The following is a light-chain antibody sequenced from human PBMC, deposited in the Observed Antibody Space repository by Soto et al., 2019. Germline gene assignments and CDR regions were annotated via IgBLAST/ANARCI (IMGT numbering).Light chain of an antibody. Sequence: DIHMTHSPSTLSASVLDRVTITCRASQSISSWLAWYQQKPGKAPKLLIYKASSLESGVPSRFSGSGSGTEFTLAISSLQPDDFATYYCQQYNSYPRTFGQGTKGDIK. CDR1: QSISSW. J-gene: IGKJ1*01. V-gene: IGKV1-5*03. CDR2: KAS. CDR3: QQYNSYPRT.